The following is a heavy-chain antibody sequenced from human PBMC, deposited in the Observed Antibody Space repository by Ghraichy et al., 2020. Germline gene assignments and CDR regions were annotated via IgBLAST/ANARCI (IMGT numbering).Heavy chain of an antibody. CDR2: ISSISSTI. V-gene: IGHV3-48*02. D-gene: IGHD2-15*01. CDR3: ARVICSGGSCYSFYFDY. Sequence: GGSLRLSCAASGFTFSSYSMNWVRQAPGKGLEWVSYISSISSTIYYADSVKGRFTISRDNAKNSLYLQMNSLRDEDTAVYDCARVICSGGSCYSFYFDYWGQGTLVTVSS. J-gene: IGHJ4*02. CDR1: GFTFSSYS.